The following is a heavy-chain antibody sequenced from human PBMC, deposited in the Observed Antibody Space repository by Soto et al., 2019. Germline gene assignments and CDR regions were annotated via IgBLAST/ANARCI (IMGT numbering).Heavy chain of an antibody. J-gene: IGHJ4*02. V-gene: IGHV1-46*01. D-gene: IGHD3-3*01. CDR3: ARAFIYEIGAPFDY. Sequence: QVQLVQSGAEVKKPGASLKVSCRPSGYTFPSYYMHWVRQAPGQGLEWMGIINPSGGSTSYEQKFQGRVTMTRDTSTSTVYMELSSLRSEDTAVYYCARAFIYEIGAPFDYWGQGTLVTVSS. CDR2: INPSGGST. CDR1: GYTFPSYY.